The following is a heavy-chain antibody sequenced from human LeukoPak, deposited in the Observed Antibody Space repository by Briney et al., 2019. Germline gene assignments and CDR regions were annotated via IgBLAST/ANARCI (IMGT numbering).Heavy chain of an antibody. CDR1: GGTFSSYA. J-gene: IGHJ4*02. Sequence: SVKVSCKASGGTFSSYAISWVRQAPGQGLEWIGRIIPILGIVNYAQKFQGRVTITADKSTSTAYMELSSLRSEDTAVYYCARGRDDYDSSDFPLMLYWGQGTLVAVSS. V-gene: IGHV1-69*04. CDR3: ARGRDDYDSSDFPLMLY. D-gene: IGHD3-22*01. CDR2: IIPILGIV.